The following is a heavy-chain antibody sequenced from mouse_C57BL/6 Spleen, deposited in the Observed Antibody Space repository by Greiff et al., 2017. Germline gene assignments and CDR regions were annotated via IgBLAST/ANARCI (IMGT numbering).Heavy chain of an antibody. V-gene: IGHV5-16*01. CDR2: INYDGSST. Sequence: DVKLVESEGGLVQPGSSMKLSCTASGFTFSDYYMAWVRQVPEKGLEWVANINYDGSSTYYLDSLKSRFIISRDNAKNILYLQLSSLMSEDTATYYSTRMSYYFAYWGQGTTLTVPS. CDR1: GFTFSDYY. CDR3: TRMSYYFAY. J-gene: IGHJ2*01.